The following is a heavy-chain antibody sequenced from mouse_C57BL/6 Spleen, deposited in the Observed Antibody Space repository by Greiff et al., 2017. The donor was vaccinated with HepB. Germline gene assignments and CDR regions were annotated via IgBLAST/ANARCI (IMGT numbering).Heavy chain of an antibody. D-gene: IGHD3-2*02. J-gene: IGHJ4*01. CDR2: IYPRSGNT. Sequence: VKLMESGAELARPGASVKLSCKASGYTFTSYGISWVKQRTGQGLEWIGEIYPRSGNTYYNEKFKGKATLTADKSSSTAYMELRSLTSEDSAVYFCAELRKDAMDYWGQGTSVTVSS. CDR1: GYTFTSYG. CDR3: AELRKDAMDY. V-gene: IGHV1-81*01.